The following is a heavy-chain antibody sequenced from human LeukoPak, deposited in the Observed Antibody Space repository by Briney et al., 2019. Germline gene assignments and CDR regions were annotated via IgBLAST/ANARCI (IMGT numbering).Heavy chain of an antibody. CDR2: IYTSGST. CDR1: GDSISTYY. V-gene: IGHV4-4*07. CDR3: ARYLPNYYDSSGYYSLGFDY. J-gene: IGHJ4*02. D-gene: IGHD3-22*01. Sequence: KPSETLSLSCTVSGDSISTYYWSWIRQPAGKGLEWIGRIYTSGSTNYNPSLKSRVTMSVDTSKNQFSLKLSSVTAADTAVYYCARYLPNYYDSSGYYSLGFDYWGQGTLVTVSS.